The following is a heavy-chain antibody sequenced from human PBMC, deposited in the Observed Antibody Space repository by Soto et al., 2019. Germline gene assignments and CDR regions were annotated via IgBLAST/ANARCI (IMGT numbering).Heavy chain of an antibody. J-gene: IGHJ6*02. CDR3: ARDMDSSGYYSRGPLYYGMDV. CDR2: IIPTFGTA. D-gene: IGHD3-22*01. CDR1: GGTFSSYA. V-gene: IGHV1-69*06. Sequence: SVKVSCKASGGTFSSYAISWVRQAPGQGLEWMGGIIPTFGTANYAQKFQGRVTITADKSTSTAYMELSSLRSEDTAVYYCARDMDSSGYYSRGPLYYGMDVWGQGTTVTVSS.